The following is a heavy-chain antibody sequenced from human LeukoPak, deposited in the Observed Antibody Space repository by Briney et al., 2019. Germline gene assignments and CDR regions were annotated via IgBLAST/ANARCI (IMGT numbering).Heavy chain of an antibody. CDR3: ARFSRSSKGAFDM. CDR2: IYYDGAT. Sequence: SETLPLTCIVSGGSITSSSYYWGWIRQPPGKGLEWIPNIYYDGATSYNPSLKSRVTISVDTSKNDFSVKLTSVTAADTAMYYCARFSRSSKGAFDMWGQGTLLTVSS. D-gene: IGHD3-16*01. CDR1: GGSITSSSYY. V-gene: IGHV4-39*07. J-gene: IGHJ3*02.